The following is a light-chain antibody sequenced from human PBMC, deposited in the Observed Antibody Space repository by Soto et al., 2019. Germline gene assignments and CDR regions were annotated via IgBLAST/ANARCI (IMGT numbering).Light chain of an antibody. J-gene: IGLJ2*01. CDR1: SSNIGSNY. V-gene: IGLV1-47*01. Sequence: QSVLTQPPLASGTPGQRVTISCSGSSSNIGSNYVYWYQQLPGTAPKLLMYRNNQRPSGVPDRFSGSKSGTSASLAIGGLRPEDEADYYCAGWDDSLSGQVFGGGTKVTVL. CDR2: RNN. CDR3: AGWDDSLSGQV.